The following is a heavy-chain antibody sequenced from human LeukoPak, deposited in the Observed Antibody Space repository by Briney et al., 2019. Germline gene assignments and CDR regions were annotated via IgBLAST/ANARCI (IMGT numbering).Heavy chain of an antibody. V-gene: IGHV4-59*01. CDR2: IYYSGNT. CDR1: GGSISTYY. J-gene: IGHJ5*02. CDR3: ARDLPTLIPGFDP. Sequence: PSETLSLTCTVSGGSISTYYWSWIRQPPGKGLEWIGYIYYSGNTNYNPSLKSRVTISVDKSKNQFSLKLNSVTAADTAVYYCARDLPTLIPGFDPWGQGTLVTVSS.